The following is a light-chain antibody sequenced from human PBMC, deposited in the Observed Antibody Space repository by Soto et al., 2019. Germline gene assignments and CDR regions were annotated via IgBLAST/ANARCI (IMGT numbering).Light chain of an antibody. V-gene: IGKV2-28*01. CDR3: MQALQTIT. CDR2: LGS. Sequence: DIVMTQSPLSLPFTPGEPASISCRSSKSLLHSNGYNYLDWYLQKPGQSPQLLIYLGSNRASGVPDRFSGSGSGTDFTLKIRRVEAEDVGVYYCMQALQTITCGQGTRLEIK. CDR1: KSLLHSNGYNY. J-gene: IGKJ5*01.